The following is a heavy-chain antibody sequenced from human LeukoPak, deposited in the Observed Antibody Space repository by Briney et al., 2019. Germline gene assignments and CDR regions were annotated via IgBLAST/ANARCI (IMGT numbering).Heavy chain of an antibody. CDR2: IYPGDSDT. CDR3: ARLEGATTDY. D-gene: IGHD1-26*01. J-gene: IGHJ4*02. Sequence: ESLKISWKGSGYSFTRFWIGWVRQMAGKGLEWMGIIYPGDSDTRYSPSFQGQVTISADKSISTAYLQWSSLKASDTAMYYCARLEGATTDYWGQGTLVTVSS. V-gene: IGHV5-51*01. CDR1: GYSFTRFW.